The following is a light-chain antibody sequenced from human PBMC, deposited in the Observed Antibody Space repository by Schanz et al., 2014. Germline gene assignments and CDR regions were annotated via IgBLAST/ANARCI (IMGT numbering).Light chain of an antibody. V-gene: IGKV3-20*01. CDR3: QQYSDSPRT. CDR2: AAS. Sequence: EIVLTQSPGTLSLSPGERATLSCRASQSVTSSYLAWYQQKPGQAPRLLIYAASSRATGIPDRFSGSGSGTDFTLTISRLEPEDFAVYYCQQYSDSPRTFGQGTEVEIK. J-gene: IGKJ1*01. CDR1: QSVTSSY.